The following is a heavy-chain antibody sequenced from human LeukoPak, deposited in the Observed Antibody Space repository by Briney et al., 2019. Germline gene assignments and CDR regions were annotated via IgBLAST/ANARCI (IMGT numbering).Heavy chain of an antibody. CDR3: ARGRVTYYDILTGYYFQYYYYGMDV. D-gene: IGHD3-9*01. CDR1: GGSISSSNW. CDR2: IYHSGST. V-gene: IGHV4-4*02. Sequence: PSETLSLTCAVSGGSISSSNWWSWVRQPPGKGLEWIGEIYHSGSTNYNPSLKSRVTISVDKSKNQFPLKLSSVTAADTAVYYCARGRVTYYDILTGYYFQYYYYGMDVWGKGTTVTVSS. J-gene: IGHJ6*04.